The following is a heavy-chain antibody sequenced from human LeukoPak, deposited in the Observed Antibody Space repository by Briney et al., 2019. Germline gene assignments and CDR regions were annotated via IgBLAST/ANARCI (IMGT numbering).Heavy chain of an antibody. CDR1: GYTFTGYY. CDR3: ARGRPGGYYDSSGQKSGDY. Sequence: GASVKVSCKASGYTFTGYYMHWVRQAPGQGLEWMGWINPNSGGTNYAQKFQGRVTMTRDTSISTAYMELSRLRSDDTAVYYCARGRPGGYYDSSGQKSGDYWGQGTLVTVSS. J-gene: IGHJ4*02. D-gene: IGHD3-22*01. V-gene: IGHV1-2*02. CDR2: INPNSGGT.